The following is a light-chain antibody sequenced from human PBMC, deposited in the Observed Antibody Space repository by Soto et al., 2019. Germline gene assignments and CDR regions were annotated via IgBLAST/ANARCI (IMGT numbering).Light chain of an antibody. CDR2: EVS. J-gene: IGLJ2*01. Sequence: QSALTQPPSASGSPGQSVTISCTGTSSDVGGYNYVSWYQQHPGKAPKLMIYEVSKRPSGVPDRFSGSKSGNTASLTVSGXQAXDXAXYYCSSYAGSNYFVVFGGGTKLTVL. CDR1: SSDVGGYNY. CDR3: SSYAGSNYFVV. V-gene: IGLV2-8*01.